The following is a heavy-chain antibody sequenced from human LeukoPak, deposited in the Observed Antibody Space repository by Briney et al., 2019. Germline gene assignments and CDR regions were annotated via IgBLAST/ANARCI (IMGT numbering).Heavy chain of an antibody. Sequence: GASVKVSCKASGYTFTGYYMHWVRQATGQGLEWMGWMNPNSGNTGYAQKFQGRVTMTRNTSISTAYMELSSLRSEDTAVYYCARGLGWKGGGDYWGQGTLVTVSS. CDR1: GYTFTGYY. CDR3: ARGLGWKGGGDY. J-gene: IGHJ4*02. V-gene: IGHV1-8*02. CDR2: MNPNSGNT. D-gene: IGHD1-1*01.